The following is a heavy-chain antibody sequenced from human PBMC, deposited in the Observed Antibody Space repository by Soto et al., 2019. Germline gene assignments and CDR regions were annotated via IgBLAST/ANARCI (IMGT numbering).Heavy chain of an antibody. CDR3: ARGPGWYPR. V-gene: IGHV4-34*01. D-gene: IGHD6-19*01. J-gene: IGHJ4*02. CDR2: INHSGST. Sequence: PSETLSLTCAVYGGSFSGYYWSWIRQPPGKGLEWIGEINHSGSTNYNPSLKSRVTIAVDTSKNQFSLKLSFVSAADTAVYYCARGPGWYPRWRQGTLVTVSS. CDR1: GGSFSGYY.